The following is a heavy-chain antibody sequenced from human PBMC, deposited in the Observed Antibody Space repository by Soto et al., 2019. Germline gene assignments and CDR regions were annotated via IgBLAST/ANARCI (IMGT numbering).Heavy chain of an antibody. CDR1: GITYTTYA. J-gene: IGHJ5*02. CDR2: INTGNGNT. D-gene: IGHD5-12*01. CDR3: ARSISVYVS. Sequence: QVQLVQSGAEVKKPGASVKVACKASGITYTTYAIHWVRQAPGQGLEWMGWINTGNGNTGYSQRFQGRATLTTDTSASTSYMDVSSLTSEDTAVYYCARSISVYVSWGQGTLITVSS. V-gene: IGHV1-3*04.